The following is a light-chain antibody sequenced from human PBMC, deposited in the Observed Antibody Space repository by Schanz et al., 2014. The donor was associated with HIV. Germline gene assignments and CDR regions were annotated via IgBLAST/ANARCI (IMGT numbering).Light chain of an antibody. V-gene: IGKV1-17*01. CDR3: LQYNDDVYT. CDR1: QDIRDD. CDR2: DAS. J-gene: IGKJ2*01. Sequence: DIQLTQSPSSLSASVGDRVTITCRASQDIRDDLGWYQQSPGKAPKRLIYDASSLQRGVPSRFSGSGSGTEFTLTISSLQPDDFATYYCLQYNDDVYTFGQGTKLEIK.